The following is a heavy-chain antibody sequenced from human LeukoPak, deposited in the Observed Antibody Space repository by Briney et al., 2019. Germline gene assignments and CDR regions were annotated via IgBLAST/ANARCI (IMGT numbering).Heavy chain of an antibody. CDR3: AKGPDSSGYGYYYGMVV. V-gene: IGHV3-23*01. Sequence: GVSLRLSCAASGFTFNTYAMSWVRQARGKGLEWVLATSGSGASTYYADAVKGRFTISRDNSKNTLYLQMNRLRAEDTAVYYCAKGPDSSGYGYYYGMVVWGQGTTVTVSS. CDR1: GFTFNTYA. J-gene: IGHJ6*02. D-gene: IGHD3-22*01. CDR2: TSGSGAST.